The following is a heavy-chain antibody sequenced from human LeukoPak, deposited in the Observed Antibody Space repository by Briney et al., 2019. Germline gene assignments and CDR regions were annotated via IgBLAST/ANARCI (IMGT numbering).Heavy chain of an antibody. Sequence: SETLSLTCAVYGGSFSGYYWSWIRQPPGKGLEWIGYIHYSGSTNYNPSLKSRVTISVDTSKNQFSLKLSSVTAADTAVYYCASSSGWDSFDIWGQGTMVTVSS. CDR2: IHYSGST. CDR1: GGSFSGYY. J-gene: IGHJ3*02. D-gene: IGHD6-19*01. V-gene: IGHV4-59*01. CDR3: ASSSGWDSFDI.